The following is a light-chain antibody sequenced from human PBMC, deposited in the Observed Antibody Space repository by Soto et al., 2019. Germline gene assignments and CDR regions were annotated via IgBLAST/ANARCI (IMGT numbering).Light chain of an antibody. CDR1: QPVSSSY. Sequence: EIVMTQSPATLSLSPGERATLSCRASQPVSSSYISWYQKKPGQAPRLLIYGASTRATGIPARFSGSGSGTDFTLSVCSLQPEDFAVYFCHQDYNLPTFGQGTKLEIK. J-gene: IGKJ2*01. V-gene: IGKV3D-7*01. CDR3: HQDYNLPT. CDR2: GAS.